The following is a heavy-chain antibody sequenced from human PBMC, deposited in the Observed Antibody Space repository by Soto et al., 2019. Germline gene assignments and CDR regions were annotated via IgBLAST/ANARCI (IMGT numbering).Heavy chain of an antibody. CDR3: ARLDKVIDY. Sequence: QVQLQESVPGLVKPSETLSLTCTVSGGSISGYYWSWIRQPPGKGLEWIGYIYSSGSTYYNPSLRSRVTMSVDTSKNQFSLKVSSVTAADTAIYYCARLDKVIDYWGQGTLVTASS. CDR1: GGSISGYY. CDR2: IYSSGST. V-gene: IGHV4-59*01. J-gene: IGHJ4*02.